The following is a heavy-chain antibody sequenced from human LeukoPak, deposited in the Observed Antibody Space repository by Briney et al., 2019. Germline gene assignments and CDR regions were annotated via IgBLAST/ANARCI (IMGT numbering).Heavy chain of an antibody. CDR1: GFTFSSYG. CDR2: IWYDGSNK. D-gene: IGHD3-16*01. Sequence: PGRSLRPSCAASGFTFSSYGMHWVRQAPGKGLEWVAVIWYDGSNKYYADSVKGRFTISRDNSKNTLYLQMNSLRAEDTAVYYCAREPYVGYYYYMDVWGKGTTVTVSS. J-gene: IGHJ6*03. CDR3: AREPYVGYYYYMDV. V-gene: IGHV3-33*01.